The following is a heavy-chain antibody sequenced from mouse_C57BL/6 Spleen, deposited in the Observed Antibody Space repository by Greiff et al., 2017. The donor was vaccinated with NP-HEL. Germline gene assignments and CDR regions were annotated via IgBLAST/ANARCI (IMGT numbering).Heavy chain of an antibody. Sequence: QVQLKQPGAELVKPGASVKLSCKASGYTFTSYWMHWVKQRPGQGLEWIGMIHPNSGSTNYNEKFKSKATLTVDKSSSTAYMQLSSLTSEDSAVYYCARGGSGRFAYWGQGTLVTVSA. D-gene: IGHD3-2*02. V-gene: IGHV1-64*01. J-gene: IGHJ3*01. CDR1: GYTFTSYW. CDR3: ARGGSGRFAY. CDR2: IHPNSGST.